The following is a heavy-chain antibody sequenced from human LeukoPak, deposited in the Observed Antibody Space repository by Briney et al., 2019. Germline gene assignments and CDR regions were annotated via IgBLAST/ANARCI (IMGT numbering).Heavy chain of an antibody. J-gene: IGHJ4*02. CDR1: GYTFINSA. D-gene: IGHD1-26*01. Sequence: GASVKVSCKASGYTFINSAIGWVRQAPGQGLEWMGWISPYNGYTKYAESLQGRVTMTTDTSTSTAYMELRSLRPDDTAMYYCARVGASYDGLIDYWGQGTRVTVSS. CDR3: ARVGASYDGLIDY. V-gene: IGHV1-18*01. CDR2: ISPYNGYT.